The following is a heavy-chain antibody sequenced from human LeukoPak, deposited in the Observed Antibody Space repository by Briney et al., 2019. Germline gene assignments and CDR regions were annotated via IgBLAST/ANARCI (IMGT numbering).Heavy chain of an antibody. D-gene: IGHD3-3*01. V-gene: IGHV4-30-2*01. J-gene: IGHJ6*03. CDR3: ARDNSRSTTPTFGYYMDV. CDR2: IYHSGST. Sequence: SETLSLTCTVSGGSISSGGYYWSWLRQPPGKGLEWIGYIYHSGSTYYNPSLKSRVTISVDRSKNQFSLKLSSVTAADTAVYYCARDNSRSTTPTFGYYMDVWGKGTTVTVSS. CDR1: GGSISSGGYY.